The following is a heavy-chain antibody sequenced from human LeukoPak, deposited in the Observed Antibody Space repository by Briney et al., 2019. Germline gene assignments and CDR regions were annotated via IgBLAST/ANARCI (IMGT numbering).Heavy chain of an antibody. CDR1: NGSMNSYY. V-gene: IGHV4-4*09. Sequence: SETLSLTCTVANGSMNSYYWNWVRQSPGKGLEWIGRIYNIQYTEYNPSLKSRVSISVDTSKSQSSLNLNSVTAADTAVYYCARRVSLYAAFDIWGLGTLVTVSS. CDR2: IYNIQYT. J-gene: IGHJ3*02. CDR3: ARRVSLYAAFDI. D-gene: IGHD3-16*02.